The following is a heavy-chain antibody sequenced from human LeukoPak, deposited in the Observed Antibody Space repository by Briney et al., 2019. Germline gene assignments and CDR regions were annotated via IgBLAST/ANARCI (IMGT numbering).Heavy chain of an antibody. Sequence: PGGSLRLSCVVSGFTFNNFAMTWVRQTPGKGLQWVSSVSGNGATAHHADSVNGRFSISRDNSKNTIYLQMNSLRVEDTALYYRAKDFYDTAGYDPIHPPFFAAWGQGTLVTVSS. J-gene: IGHJ5*02. CDR3: AKDFYDTAGYDPIHPPFFAA. D-gene: IGHD2/OR15-2a*01. V-gene: IGHV3-23*01. CDR2: VSGNGATA. CDR1: GFTFNNFA.